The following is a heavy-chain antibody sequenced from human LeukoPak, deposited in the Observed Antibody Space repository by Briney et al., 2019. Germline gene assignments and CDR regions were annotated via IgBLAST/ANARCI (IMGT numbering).Heavy chain of an antibody. Sequence: GGSLRLSCAASGFTFSSYAMSWVRQAPGKGLEWVSAISGSGGSTYYADSVKGRFTTSRDNSKNTPYLQMNSQTAEDTAVYYCAKLHAVQLRLWFGELLSYFQHWGQGTLVTVSS. CDR2: ISGSGGST. D-gene: IGHD3-10*01. J-gene: IGHJ1*01. V-gene: IGHV3-23*01. CDR3: AKLHAVQLRLWFGELLSYFQH. CDR1: GFTFSSYA.